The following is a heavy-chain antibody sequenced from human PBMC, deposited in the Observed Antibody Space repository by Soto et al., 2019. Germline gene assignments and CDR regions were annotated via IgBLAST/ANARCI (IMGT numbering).Heavy chain of an antibody. D-gene: IGHD5-12*01. CDR3: ARFPRGEWLRLPRAFDY. V-gene: IGHV1-8*01. CDR2: MNPNSGNT. CDR1: GYTFTSYD. Sequence: ASVKVSCKASGYTFTSYDINWVRQATGQGLEWMGWMNPNSGNTGYAQKFQGRVTMTRNTSISTAYMELSSLRSEDTAVYYCARFPRGEWLRLPRAFDYWGQGTLVTVSS. J-gene: IGHJ4*02.